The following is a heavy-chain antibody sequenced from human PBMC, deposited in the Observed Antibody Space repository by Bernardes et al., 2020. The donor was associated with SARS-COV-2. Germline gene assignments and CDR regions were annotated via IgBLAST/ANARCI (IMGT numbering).Heavy chain of an antibody. V-gene: IGHV3-72*01. D-gene: IGHD3-22*01. CDR1: GFTFSDHY. CDR3: ARDRRYYDSSGYRSYGLDV. J-gene: IGHJ6*02. Sequence: GGSLSLSCAASGFTFSDHYMDWVRQAPGKGLEWVGRIRNKANSYTTDYAASVKGRFTISRDDSKSSLYLQMNSLKTEDTAVYYCARDRRYYDSSGYRSYGLDVWGQGTTVAVSS. CDR2: IRNKANSYTT.